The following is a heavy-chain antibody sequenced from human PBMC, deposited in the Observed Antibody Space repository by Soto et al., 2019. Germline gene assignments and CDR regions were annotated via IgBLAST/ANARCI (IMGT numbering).Heavy chain of an antibody. CDR2: MSYDGSNK. CDR1: GVTFRRYD. V-gene: IGHV3-30*18. Sequence: GGSPKISCATSGVTFRRYDMPWVRPGPGKGVGWGAVMSYDGSNKYYTDSVKGRFTISRDNSKNTLYLEMNSLRDEDTAVYYCAKERSDHIWGSSGYYFDSWGQGALVTVSS. CDR3: AKERSDHIWGSSGYYFDS. J-gene: IGHJ4*02. D-gene: IGHD3-16*01.